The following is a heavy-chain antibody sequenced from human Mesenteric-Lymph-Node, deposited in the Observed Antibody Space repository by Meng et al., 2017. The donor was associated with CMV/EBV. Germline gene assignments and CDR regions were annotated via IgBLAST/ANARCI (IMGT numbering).Heavy chain of an antibody. Sequence: SETLSLTCTVSGGSIINYYWSWIRQPPGKGLEWIGYIYYTGSTNYNSSLKSRVTISVDTSKNQFSLKLSSVTAADTAVYYCARSDYYDSSGYYFDYWGQGTLVTVSS. CDR1: GGSIINYY. CDR2: IYYTGST. D-gene: IGHD3-22*01. J-gene: IGHJ4*02. V-gene: IGHV4-59*01. CDR3: ARSDYYDSSGYYFDY.